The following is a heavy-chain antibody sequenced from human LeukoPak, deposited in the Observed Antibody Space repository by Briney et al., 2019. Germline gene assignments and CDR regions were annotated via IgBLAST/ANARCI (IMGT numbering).Heavy chain of an antibody. J-gene: IGHJ5*02. CDR2: ISGSGGST. V-gene: IGHV3-23*01. CDR3: AKDASHYSSSRNWFDP. D-gene: IGHD6-6*01. Sequence: GGSLRLSCAASGFTFSSYAMSWVRQAPGKGLEWVSAISGSGGSTYYADSVKGRFTISRDNSKNTLYLQMNSLRAEDTAVHYCAKDASHYSSSRNWFDPWGQGTLVTVSS. CDR1: GFTFSSYA.